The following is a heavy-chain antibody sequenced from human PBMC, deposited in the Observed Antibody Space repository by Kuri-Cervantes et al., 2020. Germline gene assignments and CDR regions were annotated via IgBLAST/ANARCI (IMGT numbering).Heavy chain of an antibody. CDR1: GFSFDTYF. Sequence: GESLKISCAASGFSFDTYFMAWVRQAPGKGLEWVANINPPGGAKYYVDSLKGRFTISRDNSKNTLYLQMNSLRAEDTAVYYCAREYDSRALYFDYWGQGTLVTVSS. D-gene: IGHD3-22*01. V-gene: IGHV3-7*03. CDR3: AREYDSRALYFDY. J-gene: IGHJ4*02. CDR2: INPPGGAK.